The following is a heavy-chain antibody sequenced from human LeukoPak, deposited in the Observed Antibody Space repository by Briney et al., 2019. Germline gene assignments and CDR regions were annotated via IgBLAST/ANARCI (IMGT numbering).Heavy chain of an antibody. Sequence: SETLSLTCTVSGGSISSSSYYWSWIRQPAGKGLEWIGRIYTSGSTNYNPSLKSRVTMSVDTSKNQFSLKLSSVTAADTAVYYCARDQVPRLAAASVWYFDLWGRGTLVTVSS. CDR2: IYTSGST. V-gene: IGHV4-61*02. CDR3: ARDQVPRLAAASVWYFDL. CDR1: GGSISSSSYY. D-gene: IGHD6-13*01. J-gene: IGHJ2*01.